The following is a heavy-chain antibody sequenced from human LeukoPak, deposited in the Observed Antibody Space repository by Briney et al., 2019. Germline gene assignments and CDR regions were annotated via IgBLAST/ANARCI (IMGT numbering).Heavy chain of an antibody. D-gene: IGHD6-6*01. J-gene: IGHJ4*02. CDR2: INHSGST. CDR1: GGSFSGYY. Sequence: ASETLSLTCAVHGGSFSGYYWSWIRQPPGKGLEWIGEINHSGSTNYNPSLKSRVTISVDTSKNQFSLKLSSVTAADTAVYYCARGGVHRRASSIAARKFGYWGQGTLVTVSS. V-gene: IGHV4-34*01. CDR3: ARGGVHRRASSIAARKFGY.